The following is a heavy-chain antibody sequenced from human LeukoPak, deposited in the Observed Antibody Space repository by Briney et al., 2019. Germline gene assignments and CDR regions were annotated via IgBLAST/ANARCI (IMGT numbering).Heavy chain of an antibody. J-gene: IGHJ4*02. CDR1: GFTFSNAW. V-gene: IGHV3-15*01. CDR3: TTGLCSGGSCYRGIGFWY. CDR2: TKSKTDGGTT. Sequence: GGSLRLSCAASGFTFSNAWMSWVRQAPGKGLEWVGRTKSKTDGGTTDYAAPVKGRFTISRDDSKNTLYLQMNSLKTEDTAVYYCTTGLCSGGSCYRGIGFWYWGQGTLVTVSS. D-gene: IGHD2-15*01.